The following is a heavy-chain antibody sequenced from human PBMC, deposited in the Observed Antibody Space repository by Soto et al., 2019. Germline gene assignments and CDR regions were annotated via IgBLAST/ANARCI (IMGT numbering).Heavy chain of an antibody. V-gene: IGHV1-18*01. CDR1: SYTFTTFG. CDR2: ISAYNGKT. D-gene: IGHD3-10*01. J-gene: IGHJ6*01. CDR3: ARDQSLIRANYYYYGMDV. Sequence: ASVKISCKASSYTFTTFGISWVRQAPGQGLEWMGWISAYNGKTNYAQNLQGRVTMTTDTSTSTAYMELRSLRSDDTAVYYCARDQSLIRANYYYYGMDVLGQGTTVTVSS.